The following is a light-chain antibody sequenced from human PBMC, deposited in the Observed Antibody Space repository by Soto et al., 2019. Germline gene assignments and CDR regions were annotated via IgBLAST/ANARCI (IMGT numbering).Light chain of an antibody. V-gene: IGKV3-15*01. CDR3: QQYKYWPFT. Sequence: EIVMTQSPGTLSVSTGERATLSCRASHSITSKLAWYQQKPGQAPRLLIYDSSTRATVIPASFSGSGSRTDFTLTISSLQSEDFAVYYCQQYKYWPFTFGQGTRLEVK. CDR2: DSS. CDR1: HSITSK. J-gene: IGKJ5*01.